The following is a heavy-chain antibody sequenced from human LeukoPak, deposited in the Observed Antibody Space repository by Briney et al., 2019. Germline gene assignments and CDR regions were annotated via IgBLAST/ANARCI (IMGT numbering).Heavy chain of an antibody. D-gene: IGHD2-15*01. CDR1: GFTFSSHA. V-gene: IGHV3-23*01. Sequence: GGSLTLSCAASGFTFSSHAMSRVRQAPGKGLEWVLAISGSGGSTYYADSVKGRFTISRDNSKNTLYLQMNSLRAEDTAVYYCAKDGVVAAPINWFDHWGQGTLVTVSS. CDR3: AKDGVVAAPINWFDH. J-gene: IGHJ5*02. CDR2: ISGSGGST.